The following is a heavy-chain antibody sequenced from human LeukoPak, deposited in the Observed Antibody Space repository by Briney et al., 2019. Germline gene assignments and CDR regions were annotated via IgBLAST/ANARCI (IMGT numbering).Heavy chain of an antibody. CDR3: ANIPPFDYGDYAIRLD. V-gene: IGHV3-23*01. D-gene: IGHD4-17*01. CDR2: IRNFGET. CDR1: GFTFRKYA. J-gene: IGHJ4*02. Sequence: GASLRLSCAASGFTFRKYAMAWVRQAPGKGLEWVSSIRNFGETHYADSVRGRFIISRDNSQNTLCLQMNSLRAEDSALYYCANIPPFDYGDYAIRLDWGQGTLVTVSS.